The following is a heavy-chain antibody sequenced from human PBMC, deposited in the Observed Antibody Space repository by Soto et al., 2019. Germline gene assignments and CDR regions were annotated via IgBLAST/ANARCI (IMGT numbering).Heavy chain of an antibody. Sequence: QVQLVESGGGVVQPGGSLRLSCAASGFSFNLYAMHWVRQAPGKGLEWVAVISYEGGNRFYADSVKGRFTISRDNSRNTLYLHMDKLRAEDTAVYYCSRSLYYYDNEEYLDSWGQGTLLTVSS. V-gene: IGHV3-30-3*01. J-gene: IGHJ4*02. CDR2: ISYEGGNR. CDR1: GFSFNLYA. D-gene: IGHD3-22*01. CDR3: SRSLYYYDNEEYLDS.